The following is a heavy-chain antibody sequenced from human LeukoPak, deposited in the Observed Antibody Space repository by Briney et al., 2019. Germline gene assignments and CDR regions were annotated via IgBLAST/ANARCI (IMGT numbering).Heavy chain of an antibody. J-gene: IGHJ6*03. D-gene: IGHD3-22*01. CDR2: IYHSGST. V-gene: IGHV4-38-2*02. Sequence: GSLRLSCAASGFTFNTYTMSWIRQPPGKGLEWIGSIYHSGSTYYNPSLKSRVTISVDTSKNQFSLKLSSVTAADTAVYYCARDSSGSLGNYYYYMDVWGKGTTVTVSS. CDR3: ARDSSGSLGNYYYYMDV. CDR1: GFTFNTYT.